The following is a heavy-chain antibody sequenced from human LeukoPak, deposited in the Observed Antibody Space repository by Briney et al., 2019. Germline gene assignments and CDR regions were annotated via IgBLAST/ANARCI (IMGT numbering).Heavy chain of an antibody. Sequence: PGGSLRLSCAASGFTFSSYGMHWVRQAPGKGLEWAAFIRHDGSNKYYADSVKGRFTISRDNSKNTLYLQMNSLRAEDTAVYYCAKDPNRGGLSNYGYEWSYWGQGTLVTVSS. J-gene: IGHJ4*02. CDR1: GFTFSSYG. CDR2: IRHDGSNK. CDR3: AKDPNRGGLSNYGYEWSY. D-gene: IGHD5-18*01. V-gene: IGHV3-30*02.